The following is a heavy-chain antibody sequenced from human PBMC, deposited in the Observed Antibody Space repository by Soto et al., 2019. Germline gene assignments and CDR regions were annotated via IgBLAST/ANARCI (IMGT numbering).Heavy chain of an antibody. CDR1: GFTFSNYG. CDR2: ISDDGDKR. CDR3: AKARVRIVGANSFDY. D-gene: IGHD1-26*01. J-gene: IGHJ4*02. V-gene: IGHV3-30*18. Sequence: GGSLRLSCVVSGFTFSNYGMHWVRQPPGKGLEWVALISDDGDKRYYADSVRGRLIVSRDNSKDTQYLQMNSLGPDDTAVYFCAKARVRIVGANSFDYWGQGTPVTVSS.